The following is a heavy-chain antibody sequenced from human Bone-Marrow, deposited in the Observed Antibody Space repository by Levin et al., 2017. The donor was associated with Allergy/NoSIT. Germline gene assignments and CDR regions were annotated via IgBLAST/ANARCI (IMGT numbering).Heavy chain of an antibody. Sequence: SVKVSCKASGGTFSSYAISWVRQAPGQGLEWMGGIIPIFGTANYAQKFQGRVTITADESTSTAYMELSSLRSEDTAVYYCATTRGVLERRVEGWFDPWGQGTLVTVSS. D-gene: IGHD1-1*01. CDR3: ATTRGVLERRVEGWFDP. CDR1: GGTFSSYA. CDR2: IIPIFGTA. J-gene: IGHJ5*02. V-gene: IGHV1-69*13.